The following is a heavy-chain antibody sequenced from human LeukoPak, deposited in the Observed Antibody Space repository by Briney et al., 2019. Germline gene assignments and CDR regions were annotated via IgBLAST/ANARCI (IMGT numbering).Heavy chain of an antibody. CDR3: ARFVEREWFDP. CDR2: IHYRGST. Sequence: SETLSLTCAVSGGSISSGDYSWSWIRQPPGKGLEWIGYIHYRGSTYYNPSLKSRVTISLDTSKNQFTLKLSSVTAADTAVYFCARFVEREWFDPWGQGTLVSVSS. J-gene: IGHJ5*02. V-gene: IGHV4-30-4*07. D-gene: IGHD1-26*01. CDR1: GGSISSGDYS.